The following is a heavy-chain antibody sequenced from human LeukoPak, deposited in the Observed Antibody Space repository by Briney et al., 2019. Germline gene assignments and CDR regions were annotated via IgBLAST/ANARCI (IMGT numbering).Heavy chain of an antibody. CDR3: ARGYCSSTSCYNHYYYMDV. CDR1: GFTVSSNY. CDR2: IYSGGST. J-gene: IGHJ6*03. D-gene: IGHD2-2*02. Sequence: GGSLRLPCAASGFTVSSNYMSWVRQAPGKGLEWVSVIYSGGSTYYADPVKGRFTISRDNSKNTLYLQMNSLRAEDTAVYYCARGYCSSTSCYNHYYYMDVWGKGTTVTVSS. V-gene: IGHV3-53*01.